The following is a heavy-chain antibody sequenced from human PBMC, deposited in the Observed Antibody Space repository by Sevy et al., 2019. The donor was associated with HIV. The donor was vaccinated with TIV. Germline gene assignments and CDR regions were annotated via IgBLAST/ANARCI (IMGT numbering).Heavy chain of an antibody. J-gene: IGHJ5*02. V-gene: IGHV4-59*01. Sequence: SETLSLTCTVSGGSISSYYWSWIRQPPGKGLEWIGYIYYSGSTNYNPSLKSRVTISVDTPKNQFSLKLSPVTAADTAVYYCARGSTMVRGVIIGFDPWGQGTLVTVSS. CDR1: GGSISSYY. CDR2: IYYSGST. D-gene: IGHD3-10*01. CDR3: ARGSTMVRGVIIGFDP.